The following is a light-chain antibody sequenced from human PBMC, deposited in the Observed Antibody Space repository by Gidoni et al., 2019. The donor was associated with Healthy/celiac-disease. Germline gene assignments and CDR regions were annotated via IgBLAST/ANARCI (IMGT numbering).Light chain of an antibody. CDR2: DAS. CDR3: QQYNSYSPWT. Sequence: DIQMTQSPSTLSASVGDRVTITCRASQSMSSWLAWYQQKPGKASKLLIYDASSLDSRVPSRCISSGSGTVFTLTISSLQPDYFATYYCQQYNSYSPWTFGQGTKVEIK. J-gene: IGKJ1*01. CDR1: QSMSSW. V-gene: IGKV1-5*01.